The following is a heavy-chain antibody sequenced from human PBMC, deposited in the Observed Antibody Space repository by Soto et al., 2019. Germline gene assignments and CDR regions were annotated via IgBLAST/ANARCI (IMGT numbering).Heavy chain of an antibody. V-gene: IGHV1-69*13. CDR3: ASSSGGVFGIIIEGSNWLAP. J-gene: IGHJ5*02. CDR1: GGTFSSYA. Sequence: ASVRVSCKPSGGTFSSYAISWVPQAPGQGLEWMGGIIAIFGTANSAQTFQGRVTITADESTGTANMELRSLRCEETAVYNCASSSGGVFGIIIEGSNWLAPWGQGSLVTVS. CDR2: IIAIFGTA. D-gene: IGHD3-16*02.